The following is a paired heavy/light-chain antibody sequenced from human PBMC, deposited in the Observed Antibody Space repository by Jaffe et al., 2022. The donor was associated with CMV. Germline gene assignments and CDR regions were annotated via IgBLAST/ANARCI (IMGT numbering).Light chain of an antibody. J-gene: IGLJ1*01. CDR3: CSYAGSYTPYV. Sequence: QSALTQPRSVSGSPGQSVTISCTGSSSDVGGYNYVSWYQQHPGKAPKLMIYDVSKRPSGVPDRFSGSKSGNTASLTISGLQADDETDYYCCSYAGSYTPYVFGTGTKVTVL. CDR1: SSDVGGYNY. V-gene: IGLV2-11*01. CDR2: DVS.
Heavy chain of an antibody. D-gene: IGHD3-22*01. CDR1: GFSFSSYA. J-gene: IGHJ4*02. Sequence: EVQLLESGGGLVQPGGSLRLSCAASGFSFSSYAMSWVRQAPGKGLEWVSSISGSGGSAYYADSVKGRFTISRDNSKNTLYLQVNSLRAEDTAVYYCAKDQEFNYYGSSGYWDYWGQGTLVTVSS. V-gene: IGHV3-23*01. CDR2: ISGSGGSA. CDR3: AKDQEFNYYGSSGYWDY.